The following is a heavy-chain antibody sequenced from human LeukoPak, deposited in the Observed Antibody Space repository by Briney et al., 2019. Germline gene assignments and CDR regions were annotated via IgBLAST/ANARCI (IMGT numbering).Heavy chain of an antibody. CDR1: GYTFSSCA. J-gene: IGHJ4*02. CDR3: ARDTAMVEFDY. CDR2: INTNTGHP. D-gene: IGHD5-18*01. Sequence: GASVKVSCKASGYTFSSCAMNWVRQAPGQGLEWMGWINTNTGHPTYAQGFTGRFVFSLDTPVSPAYLQISSLKPEDTAVYYCARDTAMVEFDYWGQGTLVAVSS. V-gene: IGHV7-4-1*02.